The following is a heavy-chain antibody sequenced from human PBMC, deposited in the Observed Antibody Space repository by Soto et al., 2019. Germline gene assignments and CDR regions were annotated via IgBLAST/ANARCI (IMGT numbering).Heavy chain of an antibody. CDR2: ISTSGTT. Sequence: QVQLQESGPGLVEPSATLSLTCTVSGASISTYFWTWIRQPAGKGLDWIGRISTSGTTNYNPSLRSRVTIAVDTSKNHFSLNLSSVTAADTAVYYCAREAGPDRWFDPWGQGTLVTGSS. V-gene: IGHV4-4*07. D-gene: IGHD6-19*01. J-gene: IGHJ5*02. CDR3: AREAGPDRWFDP. CDR1: GASISTYF.